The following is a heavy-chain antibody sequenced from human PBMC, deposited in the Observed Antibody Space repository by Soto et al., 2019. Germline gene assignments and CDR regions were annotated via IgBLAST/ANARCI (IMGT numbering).Heavy chain of an antibody. J-gene: IGHJ4*02. CDR2: IYYSGST. V-gene: IGHV4-39*01. D-gene: IGHD2-15*01. Sequence: PSETLCLTCTVPAICVSTSDDYWGWVRQPPGKGLDSIGNIYYSGSTFYNPSLRSRVTLSVDTSQNQFSLRLNSVPAADTAVYFCAGFVVPASRNSDFDYWGQGTLVSVSS. CDR3: AGFVVPASRNSDFDY. CDR1: AICVSTSDDY.